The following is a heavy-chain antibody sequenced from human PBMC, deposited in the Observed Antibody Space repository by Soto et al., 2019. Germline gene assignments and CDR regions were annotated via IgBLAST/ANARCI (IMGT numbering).Heavy chain of an antibody. CDR3: AKDRSSTWPFES. D-gene: IGHD6-13*01. V-gene: IGHV2-5*02. CDR2: IYWDDDK. Sequence: SGPTLVNPTETLTLTCTFSGLSLSTSEVAVGWIRQPPGKALEWLALIYWDDDKRYSPSLNNRLTVTKDTSKSQVVLTMTNMDTVDTAVYYCAKDRSSTWPFESWGQGTLVTVSS. CDR1: GLSLSTSEVA. J-gene: IGHJ4*02.